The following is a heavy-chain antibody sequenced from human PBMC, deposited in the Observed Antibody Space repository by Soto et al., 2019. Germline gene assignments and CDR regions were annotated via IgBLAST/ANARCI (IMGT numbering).Heavy chain of an antibody. J-gene: IGHJ4*02. V-gene: IGHV3-23*01. CDR1: GVTFSSYA. Sequence: EVQLLDSGGGLVQPGGSLRLSCAASGVTFSSYAMNWVRQAPGKGLEWVSVISGSGGSTYYADSVKGRFTISRHNSKKPLDLQRNSLRADDTAVYYAARTGPFTYFDYWGQGTLVTVSS. CDR3: ARTGPFTYFDY. CDR2: ISGSGGST.